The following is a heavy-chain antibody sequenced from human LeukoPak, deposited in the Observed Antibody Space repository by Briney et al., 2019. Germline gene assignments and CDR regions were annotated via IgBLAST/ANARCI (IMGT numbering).Heavy chain of an antibody. D-gene: IGHD6-19*01. CDR2: INPNTGDT. Sequence: ASVKVSCKTSGYTFIAYYIYWVRQAPGQGLEWMGWINPNTGDTNYAQKFQGRVTMTRDTSISTAYMELSRLRSDDTAVYFCARVMYSGAWYGGDYWGQGTLVTVSS. CDR3: ARVMYSGAWYGGDY. V-gene: IGHV1-2*02. CDR1: GYTFIAYY. J-gene: IGHJ4*02.